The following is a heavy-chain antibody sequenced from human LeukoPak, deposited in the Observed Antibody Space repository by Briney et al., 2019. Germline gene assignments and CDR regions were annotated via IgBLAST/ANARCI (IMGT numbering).Heavy chain of an antibody. CDR3: ARIGSSWNFDFDY. D-gene: IGHD6-13*01. CDR2: IYYSGST. J-gene: IGHJ4*02. CDR1: GGSITSYY. V-gene: IGHV4-59*01. Sequence: PSETLSLTCTASGGSITSYYRSWIRQPPGKGLEWIGYIYYSGSTNYNPPLKSRATTSVDTSKNQFSLKLSSVTAAATAVYYCARIGSSWNFDFDYWGQGTLVTVSS.